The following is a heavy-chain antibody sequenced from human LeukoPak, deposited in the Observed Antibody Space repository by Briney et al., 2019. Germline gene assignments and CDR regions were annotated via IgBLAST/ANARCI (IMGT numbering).Heavy chain of an antibody. CDR3: ARGRDGYNPYYFGY. Sequence: PGGSLRLSCAASGFTFSSYAMHWVRQAPGKGLEYVSAISSNGGSTYYANSVKGRFTISRDNSKNTLYLQMGSLRAEDMAVYYCARGRDGYNPYYFGYWGQGTLVTVSS. CDR2: ISSNGGST. D-gene: IGHD5-24*01. CDR1: GFTFSSYA. J-gene: IGHJ4*02. V-gene: IGHV3-64*01.